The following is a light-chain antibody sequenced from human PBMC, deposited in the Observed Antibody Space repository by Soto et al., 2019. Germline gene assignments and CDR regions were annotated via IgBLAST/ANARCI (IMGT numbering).Light chain of an antibody. V-gene: IGKV3-20*01. CDR1: QSVSNNY. J-gene: IGKJ2*01. CDR2: AAS. Sequence: EIVLTQSPGTLSLSPGERGTLSCSASQSVSNNYLAWYQQKPGQAPRLLIYAASSRRSGIPDRFSGSASGTDFTLTISRLEPEDFAVYYCQQYGSSPYTFGQGTKLEIK. CDR3: QQYGSSPYT.